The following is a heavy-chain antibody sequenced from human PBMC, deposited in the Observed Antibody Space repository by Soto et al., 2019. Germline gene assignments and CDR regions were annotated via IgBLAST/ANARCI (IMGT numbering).Heavy chain of an antibody. CDR3: ARLGDGGNGRVVY. Sequence: QLQLQESGPGLVKPSETLSLTCTVSGGSISSSSYYWGWIRQPPGKGLEWIGSIYYSGSTYYNPALKSLVPKSIETPKYQFSLKLSSVTAAYTAVYYCARLGDGGNGRVVYWGQGTRVTVSS. CDR1: GGSISSSSYY. V-gene: IGHV4-39*01. CDR2: IYYSGST. D-gene: IGHD2-15*01. J-gene: IGHJ4*02.